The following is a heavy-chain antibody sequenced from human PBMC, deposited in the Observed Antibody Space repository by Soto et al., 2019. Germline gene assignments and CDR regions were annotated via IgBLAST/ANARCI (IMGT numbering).Heavy chain of an antibody. J-gene: IGHJ4*02. Sequence: SVKVSCKASGGTFSSYTISWVRQAPGQGLEWMGRIIPILGIANYAQKFQGRVTITADKSTSTAYMELSSLRSEDTAVYYCARAVVVPAAMALYFDYWGQGTLVTVSS. V-gene: IGHV1-69*02. CDR3: ARAVVVPAAMALYFDY. CDR1: GGTFSSYT. CDR2: IIPILGIA. D-gene: IGHD2-2*01.